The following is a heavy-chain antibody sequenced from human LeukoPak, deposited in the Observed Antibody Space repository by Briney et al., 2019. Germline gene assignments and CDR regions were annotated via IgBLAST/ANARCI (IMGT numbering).Heavy chain of an antibody. J-gene: IGHJ5*02. Sequence: ASVKVSCKASGYTFTSYYMHWVRQAPGQGLEWMGIINPSGGSTSYAQKFQGRVTITADESTSTAYMELSSLRSEDTAVYYCARDHRTSGSYYIFFVHANWFDPWGQGTLVTVSS. CDR1: GYTFTSYY. V-gene: IGHV1-46*01. CDR3: ARDHRTSGSYYIFFVHANWFDP. D-gene: IGHD3-10*01. CDR2: INPSGGST.